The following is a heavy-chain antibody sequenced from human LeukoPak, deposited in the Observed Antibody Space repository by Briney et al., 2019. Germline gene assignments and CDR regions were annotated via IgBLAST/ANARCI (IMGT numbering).Heavy chain of an antibody. D-gene: IGHD2-21*01. CDR3: VRDHIYAFDI. Sequence: GGSLRLSCAASGFTFSSYSMNWVRQAPGKGLEWISHVGIDTGTIYYADSVSGRFTISRDNAENSLYLQMNSLRAEDTAVYYCVRDHIYAFDIWGQGTMVTVSS. V-gene: IGHV3-48*04. J-gene: IGHJ3*02. CDR1: GFTFSSYS. CDR2: VGIDTGTI.